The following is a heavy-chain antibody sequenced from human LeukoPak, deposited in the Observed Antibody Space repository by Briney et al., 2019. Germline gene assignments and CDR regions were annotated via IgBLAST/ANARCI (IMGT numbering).Heavy chain of an antibody. D-gene: IGHD6-6*01. Sequence: PGGSLRLSCAASGFTLSDYWMSWVRQAAGKGLEWVANINQDGGQKYYVDSVKGRFTISRGNAKNSLYLQMNSLRAEDTAVYYCARIGYSSSSFDYWGQGTLVTVSS. CDR1: GFTLSDYW. V-gene: IGHV3-7*01. J-gene: IGHJ4*02. CDR2: INQDGGQK. CDR3: ARIGYSSSSFDY.